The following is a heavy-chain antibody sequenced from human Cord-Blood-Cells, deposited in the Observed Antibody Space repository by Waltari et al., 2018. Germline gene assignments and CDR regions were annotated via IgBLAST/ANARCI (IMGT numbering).Heavy chain of an antibody. CDR1: GGSISSSSYY. V-gene: IGHV4-39*01. CDR2: IYYSGST. CDR3: ARVGGSGSYYNWFDP. J-gene: IGHJ5*02. D-gene: IGHD3-10*01. Sequence: QLQLQESGPGLVKPSETLSLTCTVSGGSISSSSYYWGWIRQPPGKGLEWIGSIYYSGSTYYNPSLKSRVTISVDTSKNQFSLKLSSVTAADTAVNYCARVGGSGSYYNWFDPWGQGTLVTVSS.